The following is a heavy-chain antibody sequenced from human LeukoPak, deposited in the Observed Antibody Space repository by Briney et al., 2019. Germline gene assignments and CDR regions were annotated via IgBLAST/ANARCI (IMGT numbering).Heavy chain of an antibody. V-gene: IGHV3-7*02. Sequence: GGSLRLSCAASGFTFSRYWMTWVRQASGKGLEWVANISPDGSQEFYVDSVRGRFTISRDNAQNSLYLQIHSLRAEDTGVYYCASQPSAVAGNYWGQGTLVTVSS. CDR3: ASQPSAVAGNY. CDR1: GFTFSRYW. D-gene: IGHD6-19*01. CDR2: ISPDGSQE. J-gene: IGHJ4*02.